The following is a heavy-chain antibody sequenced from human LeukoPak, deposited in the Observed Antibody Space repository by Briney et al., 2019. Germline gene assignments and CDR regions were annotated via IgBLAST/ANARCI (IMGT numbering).Heavy chain of an antibody. Sequence: PGGSLRLSCAASGFTFSGYWMHWVRQAPGKGLVWVSRIYTDGSRTNYADSVWGRFTISRDDSKNTLYLQMNSLRAEDTAVYYCEREGAAAGRFDYWGQGTLVTVSS. CDR2: IYTDGSRT. CDR3: EREGAAAGRFDY. J-gene: IGHJ4*02. D-gene: IGHD6-13*01. V-gene: IGHV3-74*01. CDR1: GFTFSGYW.